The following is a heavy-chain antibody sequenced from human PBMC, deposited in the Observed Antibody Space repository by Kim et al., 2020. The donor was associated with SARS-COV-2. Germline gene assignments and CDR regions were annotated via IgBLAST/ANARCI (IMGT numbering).Heavy chain of an antibody. CDR1: GYTFTSYD. CDR3: ARGWIQLWLHYYYYGMDV. J-gene: IGHJ6*02. D-gene: IGHD5-18*01. V-gene: IGHV1-8*01. CDR2: MNPNSGNT. Sequence: ASVKVSCKASGYTFTSYDINWVRQATGQGLEWMGWMNPNSGNTGYAQKFQGRVTMTRNTSTSTAYMELSSLRSEDTAVYYCARGWIQLWLHYYYYGMDVWGQGTTVTVSS.